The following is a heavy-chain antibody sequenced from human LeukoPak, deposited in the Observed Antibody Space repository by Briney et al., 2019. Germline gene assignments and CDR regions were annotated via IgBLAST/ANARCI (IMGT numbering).Heavy chain of an antibody. CDR1: GYTFTSYG. CDR2: ISAYNGNT. J-gene: IGHJ6*03. D-gene: IGHD3-10*01. Sequence: ASVKVSCKASGYTFTSYGISWVRQAPGQGLEWMGWISAYNGNTNYAQKLQGRVTMTTDTSTSTAYMELRSLRSDDTAVYYCARVSMVRGVIITPLYYYMDVWGKGTTVTISS. V-gene: IGHV1-18*01. CDR3: ARVSMVRGVIITPLYYYMDV.